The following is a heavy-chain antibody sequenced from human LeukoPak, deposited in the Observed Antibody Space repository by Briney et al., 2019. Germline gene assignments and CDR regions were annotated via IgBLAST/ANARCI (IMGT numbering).Heavy chain of an antibody. Sequence: PSETLSLTCTVSGGSISNNYWSWIRQPPGKGLEWIGYIHYSGSTNYNPSLKSRVTISEDTSKNQFSLKLTSVTAADTAVYYCARSSSWYTIDYWGQGTLVTVSS. V-gene: IGHV4-59*01. CDR2: IHYSGST. D-gene: IGHD6-13*01. J-gene: IGHJ4*02. CDR1: GGSISNNY. CDR3: ARSSSWYTIDY.